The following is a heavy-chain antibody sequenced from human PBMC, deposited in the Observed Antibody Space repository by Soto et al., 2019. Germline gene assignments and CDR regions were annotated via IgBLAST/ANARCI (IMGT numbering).Heavy chain of an antibody. J-gene: IGHJ4*02. D-gene: IGHD1-26*01. CDR1: GFTFSGSP. CDR2: IRGKADSYAT. Sequence: EVQLVESGGGLVQPGGSLKLSCAASGFTFSGSPMHWVRQASGKGLEWVGRIRGKADSYATAYAASGKGRFTISRDDSKNTAYLQLNSLETEDTAVYCCTRLAEWGLPEDYWGQGTLVTVSS. V-gene: IGHV3-73*02. CDR3: TRLAEWGLPEDY.